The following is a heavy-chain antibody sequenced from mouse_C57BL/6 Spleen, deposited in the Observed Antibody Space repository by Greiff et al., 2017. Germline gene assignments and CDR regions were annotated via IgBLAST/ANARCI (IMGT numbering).Heavy chain of an antibody. J-gene: IGHJ3*01. V-gene: IGHV1-50*01. D-gene: IGHD3-2*02. CDR2: IDPSDSYT. Sequence: QVQLQQPGAELVKPGASVKLSCKASGYTFTSYWMQWVKQRPGQGLEWIGEIDPSDSYTNYNQKFKGQATLTVDTSSSTAYMQLSSLTSEDSAVYYCARGGQLRPNFFAYWGQGTLVTVSA. CDR1: GYTFTSYW. CDR3: ARGGQLRPNFFAY.